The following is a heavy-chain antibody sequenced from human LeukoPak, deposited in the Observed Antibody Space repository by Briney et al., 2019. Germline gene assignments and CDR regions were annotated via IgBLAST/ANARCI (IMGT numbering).Heavy chain of an antibody. CDR1: GFTFSSYS. CDR3: AKGGKPSPPPLVDV. D-gene: IGHD4-23*01. J-gene: IGHJ6*04. V-gene: IGHV3-21*01. Sequence: GGSLRLPCAASGFTFSSYSMNWVRQAPGKGLEWVSSISSSSSYIYYADSVKGRFTISRDNSKNTLYLQMNSLRAEDTAVYYCAKGGKPSPPPLVDVWGKGTTVTVSS. CDR2: ISSSSSYI.